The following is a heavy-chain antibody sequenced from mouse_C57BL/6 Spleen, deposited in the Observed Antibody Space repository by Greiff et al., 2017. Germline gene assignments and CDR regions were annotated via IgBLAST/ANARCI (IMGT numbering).Heavy chain of an antibody. D-gene: IGHD2-5*01. CDR3: ARSGYSNYGSWFAY. J-gene: IGHJ3*01. CDR2: IHPNSGST. V-gene: IGHV1-64*01. Sequence: QVQLQQPGAELVKPGASVKLSCKASGYTFTSYWMHWVKQRPGQGLEWIGMIHPNSGSTNYNEKFKSKATLTVDKSSSTAYMQLSSRTSEDSAVYYCARSGYSNYGSWFAYWGQGTLVTVSA. CDR1: GYTFTSYW.